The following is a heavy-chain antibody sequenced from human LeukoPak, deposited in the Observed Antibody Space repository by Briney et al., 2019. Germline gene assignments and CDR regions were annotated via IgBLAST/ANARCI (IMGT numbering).Heavy chain of an antibody. CDR2: IYYSGST. Sequence: KTSETLSLTCTVSGGSISIYYWSWIRQPPGKGLEWIGNIYYSGSTNYKPSLKGRVTISLNTSKNQFSLKLSSVTAADTAVYYCAREAHSRHGGYGHYFDYWGQGSLVTVSS. CDR1: GGSISIYY. V-gene: IGHV4-59*01. D-gene: IGHD5-12*01. CDR3: AREAHSRHGGYGHYFDY. J-gene: IGHJ4*02.